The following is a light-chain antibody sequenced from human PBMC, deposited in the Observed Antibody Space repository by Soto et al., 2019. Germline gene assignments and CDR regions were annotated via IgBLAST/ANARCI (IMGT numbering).Light chain of an antibody. J-gene: IGKJ4*01. V-gene: IGKV1-5*01. CDR2: DAS. CDR1: QSMSGW. Sequence: DIQMTQSPSTLSASVGDRVTITCRASQSMSGWLAWYQQKPGKAPKLLIYDASSLESGVPSRFSGSGSGTKFTLTISSLQPDDFATYYCQQYTSYSNTFGGGTKVEIE. CDR3: QQYTSYSNT.